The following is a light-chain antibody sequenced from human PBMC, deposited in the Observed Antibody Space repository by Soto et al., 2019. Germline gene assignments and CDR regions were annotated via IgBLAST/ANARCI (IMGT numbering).Light chain of an antibody. J-gene: IGLJ2*01. CDR1: SSDVGGYIY. CDR2: EVS. Sequence: QSALTQPASVSGSPGQSITISCTGTSSDVGGYIYVSWYQQHPGKAPKLMIYEVSNRPSGVSNRFSGSKSGNTASLTISGLQAEDEADYYCSSYPSSSTVVFGGGTKVTVL. CDR3: SSYPSSSTVV. V-gene: IGLV2-14*01.